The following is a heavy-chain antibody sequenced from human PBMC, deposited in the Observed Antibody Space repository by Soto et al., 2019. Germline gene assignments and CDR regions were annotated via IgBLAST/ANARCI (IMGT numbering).Heavy chain of an antibody. CDR3: ARVVDITMVRGVLSYYYGMDV. CDR2: IIPIFGTA. J-gene: IGHJ6*02. Sequence: QVQLVQSGAEVKKPGSSVKVSCKASGGTFSSYAISWVRQAPGQGLEWMGGIIPIFGTANYAQKFQGRVTITADESTGTAYMELSSLRSEDTAVYYCARVVDITMVRGVLSYYYGMDVWGQGTTVTVSS. V-gene: IGHV1-69*12. D-gene: IGHD3-10*01. CDR1: GGTFSSYA.